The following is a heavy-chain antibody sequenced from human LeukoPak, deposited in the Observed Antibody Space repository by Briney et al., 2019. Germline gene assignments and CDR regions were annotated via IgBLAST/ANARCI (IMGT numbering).Heavy chain of an antibody. CDR3: ARDNYDFWSGYYSYYYYYYMDV. Sequence: SETLSLTCAVYGGSFSDYYWNWIRQPPGKGLEWIGEINHNGSTNYNPSLKSRVTISVDTSKNQFSLKLSSVTAADTAVYYCARDNYDFWSGYYSYYYYYYMDVWGKGTTVTVSS. CDR2: INHNGST. CDR1: GGSFSDYY. V-gene: IGHV4-34*01. J-gene: IGHJ6*03. D-gene: IGHD3-3*01.